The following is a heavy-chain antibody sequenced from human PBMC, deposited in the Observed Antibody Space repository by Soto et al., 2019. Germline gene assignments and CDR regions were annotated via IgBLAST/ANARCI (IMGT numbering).Heavy chain of an antibody. CDR3: ARVQILQLVDIFDY. Sequence: GGSLRLSCAASGFTFTNYVMSWVRQAPGKGLEWVAAISVSGGSTFYADSVKGRFIISRDNSKNTLSLQMNSLRAEDTAVYFWARVQILQLVDIFDYWGQGALVTVSS. J-gene: IGHJ4*02. V-gene: IGHV3-23*01. D-gene: IGHD2-2*03. CDR2: ISVSGGST. CDR1: GFTFTNYV.